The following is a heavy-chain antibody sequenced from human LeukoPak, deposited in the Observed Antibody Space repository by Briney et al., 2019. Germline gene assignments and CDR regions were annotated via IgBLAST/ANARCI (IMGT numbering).Heavy chain of an antibody. D-gene: IGHD2-2*01. Sequence: PSETLSLTCTVSGYSISSGYYCCWLRQPPGKRLERMGYNYYSGSNNYNPSLKSRVTISVDTSKNQFSLKLSSVTAADTAVYYCASLGYCNSTSCPRRDSDAFDIWGQGTMATVSS. CDR2: NYYSGSN. J-gene: IGHJ3*02. CDR3: ASLGYCNSTSCPRRDSDAFDI. V-gene: IGHV4-38-2*02. CDR1: GYSISSGYY.